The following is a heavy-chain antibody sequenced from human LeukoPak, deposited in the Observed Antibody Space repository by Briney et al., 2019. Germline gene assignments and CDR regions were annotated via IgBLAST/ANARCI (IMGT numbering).Heavy chain of an antibody. J-gene: IGHJ4*02. CDR2: IYYCGSP. CDR1: GGSISSSSYY. D-gene: IGHD3-10*01. V-gene: IGHV4-39*01. CDR3: AVYCSASEYYFDY. Sequence: SETLSLTCTVSGGSISSSSYYWGWIRQPPGKGVEGVGRIYYCGSPYYNPSLNSRVTISVDTSKNQFSLKLSSVTAADTAVYYCAVYCSASEYYFDYWGQGTLVTVSS.